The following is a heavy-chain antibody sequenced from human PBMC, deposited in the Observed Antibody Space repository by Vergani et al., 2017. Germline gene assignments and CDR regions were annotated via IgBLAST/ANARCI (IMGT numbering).Heavy chain of an antibody. D-gene: IGHD3-22*01. V-gene: IGHV4-39*01. Sequence: QLQLQESGPGLVKPSETLSLTCTVSGGSISSSSYYWGWIRQPPGKGLEWIGSIYYSGSTYYNPSLKSRVTISVDTSKNQFSLKLSSVTAADTAVYYCARQTRSYYYDRSGYWFDYWGQGTLVTVSS. CDR3: ARQTRSYYYDRSGYWFDY. CDR1: GGSISSSSYY. CDR2: IYYSGST. J-gene: IGHJ4*02.